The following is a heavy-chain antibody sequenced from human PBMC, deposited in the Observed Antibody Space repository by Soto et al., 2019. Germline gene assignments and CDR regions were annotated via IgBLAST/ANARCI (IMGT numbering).Heavy chain of an antibody. J-gene: IGHJ4*02. CDR1: GFTFSSYA. D-gene: IGHD6-25*01. V-gene: IGHV3-23*01. CDR3: AKDLGPQKYSSVAAWDY. Sequence: EVQLLESGGGLVQPGGSLRLSCAASGFTFSSYAMSWVRQAPGKGLAWVSAISGSGGSTYYADSVKGRFTISSDNPKNTLYLQMNSLRAEDTAVYYCAKDLGPQKYSSVAAWDYWGQGTLVTVSS. CDR2: ISGSGGST.